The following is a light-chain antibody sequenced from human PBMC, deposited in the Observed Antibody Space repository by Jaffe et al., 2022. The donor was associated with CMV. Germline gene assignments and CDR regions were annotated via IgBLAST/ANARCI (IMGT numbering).Light chain of an antibody. V-gene: IGLV2-11*01. CDR1: SSDVGGFPY. CDR2: DVT. CDR3: CSYAGGYTLV. J-gene: IGLJ2*01. Sequence: QSALTQPRSVSGSPGQSVTISCTGTSSDVGGFPYVSWYQHYAGKAPKVMIYDVTKRPSGVPDRFSGSKSGNTASLTISGLQAEDEADYYCCSYAGGYTLVFGGGTRLTVL.